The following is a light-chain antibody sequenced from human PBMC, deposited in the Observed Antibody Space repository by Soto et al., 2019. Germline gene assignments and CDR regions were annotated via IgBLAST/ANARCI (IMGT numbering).Light chain of an antibody. CDR1: SGHSSYI. CDR2: LEGSGSY. CDR3: ETWDSNTRV. V-gene: IGLV4-60*02. J-gene: IGLJ2*01. Sequence: QPVLTQSSSASASLGSSVKLTCTLSSGHSSYIIAWHHQQPGKAPRYLMKLEGSGSYNKGSAVPARFSGSSSGADRYLTISNLQFEDEANSFCETWDSNTRVFGGGTTLTVL.